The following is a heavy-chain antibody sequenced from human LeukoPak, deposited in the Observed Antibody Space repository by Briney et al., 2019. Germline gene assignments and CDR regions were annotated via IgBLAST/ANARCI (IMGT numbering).Heavy chain of an antibody. J-gene: IGHJ4*02. CDR1: GFTFSSYS. CDR3: ARFSGYSGYDWGVDY. V-gene: IGHV3-21*01. D-gene: IGHD5-12*01. Sequence: GGSLRLSCAASGFTFSSYSMNWVRQAPGKGLEWVSSISSSSSYIYYADSVKGRFTISRDNAKNSLYLQMNSLRAEDTAVYYCARFSGYSGYDWGVDYWGQGTLVTVSS. CDR2: ISSSSSYI.